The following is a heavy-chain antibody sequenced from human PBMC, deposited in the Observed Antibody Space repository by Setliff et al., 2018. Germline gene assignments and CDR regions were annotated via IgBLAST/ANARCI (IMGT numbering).Heavy chain of an antibody. CDR3: ARDHYDYYDSRQAFDI. CDR2: IYSRGST. Sequence: PSETPSLTCTVSGGSINSGSYYWSWIRQPAGKGLEWIGRIYSRGSTNYNPSLKSRVTVSLDASKNQLSLKLSSVTAADTAVYYCARDHYDYYDSRQAFDIWGQGTMVTVSS. CDR1: GGSINSGSYY. V-gene: IGHV4-61*02. D-gene: IGHD3-22*01. J-gene: IGHJ3*02.